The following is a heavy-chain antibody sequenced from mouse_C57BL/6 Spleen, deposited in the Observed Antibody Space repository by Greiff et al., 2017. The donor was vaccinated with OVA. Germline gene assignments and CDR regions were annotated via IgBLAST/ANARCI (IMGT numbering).Heavy chain of an antibody. CDR3: ARWGLLPSYYYAMDY. Sequence: QVQLQQSGPELVKPGASVKISCKASGYAFSSSWMNWVKQRPGKGLEWVGRIYPGDGDTNYNGPFKGKATLTADKSSSTAYMQLSSLTSEDSAVYFCARWGLLPSYYYAMDYWGQGTSVTVSS. CDR1: GYAFSSSW. CDR2: IYPGDGDT. J-gene: IGHJ4*01. V-gene: IGHV1-82*01. D-gene: IGHD2-3*01.